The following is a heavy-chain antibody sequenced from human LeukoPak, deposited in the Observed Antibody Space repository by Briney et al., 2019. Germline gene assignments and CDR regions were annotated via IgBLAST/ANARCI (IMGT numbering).Heavy chain of an antibody. V-gene: IGHV3-23*01. CDR1: GFTFSSYA. CDR2: INGNGRNT. D-gene: IGHD3-16*01. J-gene: IGHJ4*02. Sequence: GGSLRLSCAASGFTFSSYAMSWVRQAPGKAIERVSAINGNGRNTYYADSVKGRCTVSRDNSKNTLYLQINGLRAEDTAIYYCAKWGPTGYFDCWGQGSLVTVSS. CDR3: AKWGPTGYFDC.